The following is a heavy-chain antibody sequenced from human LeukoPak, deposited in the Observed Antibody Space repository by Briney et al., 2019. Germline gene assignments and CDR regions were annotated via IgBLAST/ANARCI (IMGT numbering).Heavy chain of an antibody. CDR3: ARRSSGWYTGAFDI. Sequence: PSETLSLTCTVSGGSISSCYWSWIRQPPGKGLEWIGYIYYSGSTNYNPSLKSRVTISVDTSKNQFSLKLSSVTAADTAVYYCARRSSGWYTGAFDIWGQGTMVTVSS. J-gene: IGHJ3*02. CDR2: IYYSGST. CDR1: GGSISSCY. D-gene: IGHD6-19*01. V-gene: IGHV4-59*01.